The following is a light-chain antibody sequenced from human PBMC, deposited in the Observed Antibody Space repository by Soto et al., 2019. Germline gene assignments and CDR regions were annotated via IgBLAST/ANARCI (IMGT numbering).Light chain of an antibody. V-gene: IGKV3-15*01. Sequence: IVMTQSPATLSVSPGERATLSCRASQSVRNYLAWYQQRPGQAPRLLIFGASTRATDIPARVSGCGSGTEFPLPISSLQSKDFAVHNCQQYNNWPRTFGKGTKV. CDR2: GAS. CDR3: QQYNNWPRT. CDR1: QSVRNY. J-gene: IGKJ1*01.